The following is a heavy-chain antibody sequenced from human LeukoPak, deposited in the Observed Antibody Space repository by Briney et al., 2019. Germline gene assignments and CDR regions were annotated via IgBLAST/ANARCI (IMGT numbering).Heavy chain of an antibody. J-gene: IGHJ4*02. V-gene: IGHV3-21*01. Sequence: GSLRLSCAAPGFTFSSYSMNWVRQAPGKGLEWVSSISSSSSYIYYADSAKGRFTISRDNAKNSVYLQMNSLRAEDTAVYYCARARGGSYPFDYWGQGTMVTVSS. CDR2: ISSSSSYI. D-gene: IGHD1-26*01. CDR1: GFTFSSYS. CDR3: ARARGGSYPFDY.